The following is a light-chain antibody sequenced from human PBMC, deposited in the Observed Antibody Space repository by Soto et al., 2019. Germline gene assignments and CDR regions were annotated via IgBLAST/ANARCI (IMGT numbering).Light chain of an antibody. J-gene: IGLJ1*01. CDR3: SSYTSSSTLV. CDR1: SIDVGGYNY. CDR2: DVS. Sequence: QFVLTYPAPVSGSPGQSITLSRPGNSIDVGGYNYVSWYQQHPGKAPKLMIYDVSNRPSGVSNRFSGSKSGNTASLTISGLQAEDEADYYCSSYTSSSTLVFGTGTKVTVL. V-gene: IGLV2-14*01.